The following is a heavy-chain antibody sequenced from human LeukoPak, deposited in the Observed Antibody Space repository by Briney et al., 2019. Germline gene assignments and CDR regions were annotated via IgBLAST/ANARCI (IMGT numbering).Heavy chain of an antibody. CDR3: ARQSSRWPEIHYFDY. CDR2: IYHSGSP. J-gene: IGHJ4*02. V-gene: IGHV4-38-2*02. Sequence: SETLSLTCTVSGYSISSGYYWGWIRQPPGKGLEWIGSIYHSGSPYYNPSLKSRVTISVDTSKNHFSLKLSSVTAADTAVYYCARQSSRWPEIHYFDYWGQGTLVTVSS. CDR1: GYSISSGYY. D-gene: IGHD4-23*01.